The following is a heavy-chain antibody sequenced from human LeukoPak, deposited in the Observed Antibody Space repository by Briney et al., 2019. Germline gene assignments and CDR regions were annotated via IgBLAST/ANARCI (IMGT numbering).Heavy chain of an antibody. J-gene: IGHJ4*02. Sequence: YWTWIRQPPGKGLQYIGYIYHTGATNYNPSLKSRVTMSVDTSKNQFSLKLNSVTAADTAVYFCAKYGKSGWSIDNWGQGTLVTVSS. CDR1: Y. V-gene: IGHV4-59*08. CDR2: IYHTGAT. D-gene: IGHD6-19*01. CDR3: AKYGKSGWSIDN.